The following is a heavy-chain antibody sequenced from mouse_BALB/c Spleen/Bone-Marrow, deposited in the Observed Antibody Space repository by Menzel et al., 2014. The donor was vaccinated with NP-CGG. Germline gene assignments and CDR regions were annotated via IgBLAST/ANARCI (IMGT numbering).Heavy chain of an antibody. CDR3: TREHGWYFDV. CDR2: IGPYNGGT. J-gene: IGHJ1*01. V-gene: IGHV1S135*01. Sequence: VQLQQSGPELVKPGASVKVSCKASGYSFTDYNMYWVKQSHGKSLEWIGYIGPYNGGTTYNQKSKGKATLTADKSSSTAFMHLNSLTSEDSSVYYCTREHGWYFDVWGAGTTVTVSS. CDR1: GYSFTDYN.